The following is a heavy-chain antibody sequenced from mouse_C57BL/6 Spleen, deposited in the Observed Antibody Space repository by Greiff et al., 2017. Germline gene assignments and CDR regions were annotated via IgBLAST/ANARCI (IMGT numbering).Heavy chain of an antibody. CDR1: GYAFSSYW. D-gene: IGHD1-1*01. J-gene: IGHJ1*03. CDR3: AIGGSPPYWDFDV. CDR2: IYPGDGDT. Sequence: QVQLQPSGAELVKPGASVKISCKASGYAFSSYWMNWVKQRPGQGLEWIGQIYPGDGDTNYNGKFKGKATLTADKSSSTAYMQLSSRTSEDSAVYFCAIGGSPPYWDFDVWGTGTTVTVSS. V-gene: IGHV1-80*01.